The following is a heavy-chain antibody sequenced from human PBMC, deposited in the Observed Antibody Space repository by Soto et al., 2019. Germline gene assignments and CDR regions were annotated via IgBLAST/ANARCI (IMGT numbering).Heavy chain of an antibody. CDR1: GFTFGDYD. J-gene: IGHJ4*02. CDR2: IRSKAYGGTT. CDR3: TRAPRLCCPSLDY. V-gene: IGHV3-49*04. D-gene: IGHD2-15*01. Sequence: GGSLRLSCTASGFTFGDYDMSWVRQAPGKGLEWVGFIRSKAYGGTTEYAASVKGRFTISRDDSKSIAYLQMNSLKTEDTAVYYCTRAPRLCCPSLDYWGKGTLVTVSS.